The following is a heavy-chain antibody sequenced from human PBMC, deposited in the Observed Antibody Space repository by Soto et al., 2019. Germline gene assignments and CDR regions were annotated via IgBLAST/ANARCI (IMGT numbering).Heavy chain of an antibody. D-gene: IGHD3-22*01. CDR3: ARAKLVVEGRFDY. CDR1: GFSFSDYY. Sequence: QVQLVESGGGLVKPGGSLRLSCAASGFSFSDYYMNWIRQAPGKGLEWISYISSSGTYTNYADSVRGRFTMSRDSAKNSLYLQMDGLRAEDTAVYDCARAKLVVEGRFDYWGQGTLVTVSS. J-gene: IGHJ4*02. CDR2: ISSSGTYT. V-gene: IGHV3-11*06.